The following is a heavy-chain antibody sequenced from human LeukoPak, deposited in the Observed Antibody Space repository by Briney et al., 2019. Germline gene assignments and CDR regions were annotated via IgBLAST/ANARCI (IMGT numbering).Heavy chain of an antibody. CDR3: AKDLRAPGFTGTLDF. Sequence: GGSLRLSCAASGFTFDDHAMHWVRQAPGKGLEWVAGINWSSGTIVYADSVEGRFTISRDNAKNSLYLQMNSLRTKDTAVYYCAKDLRAPGFTGTLDFWGQGTLVTVSS. D-gene: IGHD1-1*01. CDR1: GFTFDDHA. V-gene: IGHV3-9*01. CDR2: INWSSGTI. J-gene: IGHJ4*02.